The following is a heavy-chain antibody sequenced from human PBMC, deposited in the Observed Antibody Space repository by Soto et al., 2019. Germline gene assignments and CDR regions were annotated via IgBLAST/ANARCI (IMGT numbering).Heavy chain of an antibody. J-gene: IGHJ3*02. Sequence: SETLSLTCTVSGGSISSGDYYWSGIRQPPGKGLEWIGYIYYSGSTYYNPSLKSRVTISVDTSKNQFSLKLSSVTAADTAVYYCARVTMVRGVIAKKTDAFDIWGQGTMVTVSS. CDR1: GGSISSGDYY. CDR2: IYYSGST. V-gene: IGHV4-30-4*01. D-gene: IGHD3-10*01. CDR3: ARVTMVRGVIAKKTDAFDI.